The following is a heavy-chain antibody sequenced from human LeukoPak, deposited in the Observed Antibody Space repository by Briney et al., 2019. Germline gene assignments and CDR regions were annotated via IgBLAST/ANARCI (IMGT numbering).Heavy chain of an antibody. CDR3: ARVKRGRAYYDGAFDI. Sequence: GRSLRLSCAASGFTFSNYAMHWVRQAPGKGLEWVAVISYDGSNKYYADSVKGRFTISRDNSKNTLYLQMNSLRAEDTAVYYCARVKRGRAYYDGAFDIWGQGTMVTVSS. D-gene: IGHD3-22*01. CDR2: ISYDGSNK. V-gene: IGHV3-30-3*01. CDR1: GFTFSNYA. J-gene: IGHJ3*02.